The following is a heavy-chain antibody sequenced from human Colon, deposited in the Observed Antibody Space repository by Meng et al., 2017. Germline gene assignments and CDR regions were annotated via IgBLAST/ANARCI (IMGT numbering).Heavy chain of an antibody. CDR2: ISSSSSYR. Sequence: VVLWGSGGAVSKPGGSLSHSCVASGSTFGRFSMNWVGRDPGKGLEWVSCISSSSSYRNYADAVKGRLTISRDKAKNSLYLQTDSLRAEDTAVYYCAGDPWYFDLWGRGTLVTVSS. V-gene: IGHV3-21*01. CDR1: GSTFGRFS. CDR3: AGDPWYFDL. J-gene: IGHJ2*01.